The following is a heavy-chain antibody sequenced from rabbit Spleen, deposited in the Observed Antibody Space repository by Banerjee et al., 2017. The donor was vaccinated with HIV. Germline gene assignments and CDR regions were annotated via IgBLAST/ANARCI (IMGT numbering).Heavy chain of an antibody. CDR3: VRDQAGDADYGPYYLNL. CDR2: MNFGSGGA. CDR1: GFSFSSGYM. J-gene: IGHJ4*01. V-gene: IGHV1S45*01. Sequence: QEQLEESGGGLVTPGGTLTLTCTASGFSFSSGYMTWVRQAPGKGLEWIGHMNFGSGGAAYASWVNGRFTISKTSSTTVTLQMTSLTAADTATYFCVRDQAGDADYGPYYLNLWGQGTLVTVS. D-gene: IGHD2-1*01.